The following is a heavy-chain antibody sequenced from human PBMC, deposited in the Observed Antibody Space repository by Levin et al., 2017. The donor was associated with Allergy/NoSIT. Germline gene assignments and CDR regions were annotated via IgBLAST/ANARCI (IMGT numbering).Heavy chain of an antibody. CDR2: IYYSGST. CDR1: GGSISSYY. V-gene: IGHV4-59*01. J-gene: IGHJ4*02. D-gene: IGHD6-19*01. CDR3: ARLPRKGEAVAGIKGFDY. Sequence: SETLSLTCTVSGGSISSYYWSWIRQPPGKGLEWIGYIYYSGSTNYNPSLKSRVTISVDTSKNQFSLKLSSVTAADTAVYYCARLPRKGEAVAGIKGFDYWGQGTLVTVSS.